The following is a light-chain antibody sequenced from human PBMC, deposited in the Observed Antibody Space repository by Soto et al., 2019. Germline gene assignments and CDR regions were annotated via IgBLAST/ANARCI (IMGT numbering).Light chain of an antibody. V-gene: IGKV1-39*01. CDR1: QTIAEF. CDR3: QQFYSPVLS. J-gene: IGKJ4*01. CDR2: GTS. Sequence: DVRMTQSPSSLSASIGDRVTLTCRASQTIAEFLNWYQVKSDKGPKLLIYGTSTLQSGVPSRFSGGGSGTEFTLTISNLHPEDFAVYYCQQFYSPVLSFGGGTRVELK.